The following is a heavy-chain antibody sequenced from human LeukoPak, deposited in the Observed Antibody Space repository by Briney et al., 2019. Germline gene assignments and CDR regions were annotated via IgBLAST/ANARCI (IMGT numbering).Heavy chain of an antibody. J-gene: IGHJ5*02. CDR3: ARDLLVLGGSYPYNWFDP. V-gene: IGHV4-34*01. CDR1: GGSFSGYY. D-gene: IGHD1-26*01. Sequence: PSETLSLTCALYGGSFSGYYWSWSRQPPGKGLGWSGEINHSGSTNYNPSLKSRVTMSVDTSKNQFSLKLSSVTGADTAVYYCARDLLVLGGSYPYNWFDPWGQGTLVTVSS. CDR2: INHSGST.